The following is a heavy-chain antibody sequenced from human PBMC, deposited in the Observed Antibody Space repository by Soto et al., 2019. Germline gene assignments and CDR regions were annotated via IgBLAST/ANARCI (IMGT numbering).Heavy chain of an antibody. CDR3: AKSYSSNWYDYFDY. V-gene: IGHV3-23*01. CDR2: TSGSGGST. J-gene: IGHJ4*02. D-gene: IGHD6-13*01. CDR1: EFTFSTYA. Sequence: GGSLRLSCAASEFTFSTYAMSWVRQAPGKGLEWVSATSGSGGSTYYADSVKGRFTISRDTSKNTLYLQMNSLRAEDTALYYCAKSYSSNWYDYFDYWGQGILVTVSS.